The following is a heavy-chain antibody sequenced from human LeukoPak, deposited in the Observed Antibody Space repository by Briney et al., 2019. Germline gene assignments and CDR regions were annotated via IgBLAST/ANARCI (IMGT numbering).Heavy chain of an antibody. CDR1: GFTVSTYE. CDR2: ISSGGSPI. CDR3: ARENTEDAFDI. J-gene: IGHJ3*02. D-gene: IGHD1/OR15-1a*01. V-gene: IGHV3-48*03. Sequence: PGGSLRLSCAASGFTVSTYEMNWVRQAPGKGLEWVSYISSGGSPIYYADSVKGRFTISRDNAKNSLFLQMNSLRAEDTAVYYCARENTEDAFDIWGQGTMVTVSS.